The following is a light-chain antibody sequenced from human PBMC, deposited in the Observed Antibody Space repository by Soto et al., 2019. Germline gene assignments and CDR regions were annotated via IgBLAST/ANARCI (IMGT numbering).Light chain of an antibody. CDR2: GES. V-gene: IGKV3-15*01. CDR3: QQYGYSPIT. J-gene: IGKJ5*01. Sequence: EIMMTQSPATLSVPPGERATLSCRASQSVSSSLAWYQQKTGQAPRLLIYGESTRATGIPVRFSGGGSGTDLNLTISRLEPEDFAVYYCQQYGYSPITFGQGTRLEIK. CDR1: QSVSSS.